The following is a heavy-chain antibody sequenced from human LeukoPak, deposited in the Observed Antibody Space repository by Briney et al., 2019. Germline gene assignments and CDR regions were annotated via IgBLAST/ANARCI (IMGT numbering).Heavy chain of an antibody. CDR1: GGSFSSYY. CDR3: ACTKTTVTYFDY. Sequence: KPSETLSLTCTVSGGSFSSYYWSWIRQPPGKGLEWIGYIYYSGSTNYNTSLKSRVTISVDTSKNQFSLKLSSVTAADTAVYYCACTKTTVTYFDYWGQGTLVTVSS. CDR2: IYYSGST. J-gene: IGHJ4*02. V-gene: IGHV4-59*01. D-gene: IGHD4-17*01.